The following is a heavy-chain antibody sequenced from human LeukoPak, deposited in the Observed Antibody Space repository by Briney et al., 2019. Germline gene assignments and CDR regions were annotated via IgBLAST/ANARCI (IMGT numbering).Heavy chain of an antibody. V-gene: IGHV3-30-3*01. CDR3: AKDRLDYYDSSGYYSRY. D-gene: IGHD3-22*01. CDR2: ISYDGSNK. J-gene: IGHJ4*02. Sequence: GGSLRLSCAASGFTFSSYIMHWVRQAPGKGLEWVAVISYDGSNKYSADSVKGRFTISRDNSKNTLYLQMNSLRAEDTAVYYCAKDRLDYYDSSGYYSRYWGQGTLVTVSS. CDR1: GFTFSSYI.